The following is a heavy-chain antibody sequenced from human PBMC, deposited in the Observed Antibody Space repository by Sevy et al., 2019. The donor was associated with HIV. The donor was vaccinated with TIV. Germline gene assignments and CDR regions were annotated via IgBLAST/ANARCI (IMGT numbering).Heavy chain of an antibody. CDR2: TYYRSKWYN. D-gene: IGHD1-1*01. CDR3: ARETAGTGAFDI. V-gene: IGHV6-1*01. CDR1: GDSVSSNSAA. J-gene: IGHJ3*02. Sequence: QSQTLSLTCAISGDSVSSNSAAWNWIRQSPSSGLEWLGRTYYRSKWYNHYAVSVKSRITISPDTSKNQFSLQLNSATPEDTAVYYCARETAGTGAFDIWGQGTMVTVSS.